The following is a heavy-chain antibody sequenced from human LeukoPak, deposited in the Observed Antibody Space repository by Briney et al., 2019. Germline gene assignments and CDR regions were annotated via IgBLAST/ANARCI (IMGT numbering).Heavy chain of an antibody. CDR2: IYYSGST. Sequence: PSETLSLTCAVYGGSFSGYYWSWIRQPPGKGLEWIGYIYYSGSTNYNPSLKSRVTISVDTSENQSSLKLSSVTAADTAVYYCARVVYYDSSGYYYDYWGQGTLVTVSS. V-gene: IGHV4-59*01. CDR3: ARVVYYDSSGYYYDY. D-gene: IGHD3-22*01. CDR1: GGSFSGYY. J-gene: IGHJ4*02.